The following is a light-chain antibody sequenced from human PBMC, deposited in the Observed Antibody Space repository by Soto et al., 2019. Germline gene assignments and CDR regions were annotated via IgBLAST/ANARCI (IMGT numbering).Light chain of an antibody. V-gene: IGKV3-15*01. J-gene: IGKJ1*01. Sequence: EVVMTQSPATLSVSPGEGATLSCRASQSISNTLAWYQVRPGQSPRLLIYGAATTSTGIPARFSGSGSGTEFPLTISSLQSEDFAVYYCQQYYTRPHTFGQGTKVEIK. CDR2: GAA. CDR1: QSISNT. CDR3: QQYYTRPHT.